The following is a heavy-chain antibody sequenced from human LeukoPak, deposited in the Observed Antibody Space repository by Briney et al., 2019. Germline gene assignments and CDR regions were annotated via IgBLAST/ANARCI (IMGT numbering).Heavy chain of an antibody. CDR1: GFTFTSSA. Sequence: SVKVSCKASGFTFTSSAMQWVRQARGQRLEWIGWIVVGSGNTNYAQKFQERVTITRDMSTSTAYMELSSLRSEDTAVYCCAADRYDSSGYYHFDYWGRGTLVTVSS. CDR3: AADRYDSSGYYHFDY. CDR2: IVVGSGNT. D-gene: IGHD3-22*01. J-gene: IGHJ4*02. V-gene: IGHV1-58*02.